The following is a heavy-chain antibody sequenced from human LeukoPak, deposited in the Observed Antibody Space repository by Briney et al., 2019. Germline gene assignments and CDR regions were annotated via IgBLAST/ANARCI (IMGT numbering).Heavy chain of an antibody. J-gene: IGHJ3*02. CDR1: NGSFSNHF. D-gene: IGHD6-19*01. V-gene: IGHV4-59*08. CDR2: ISYSGSA. CDR3: ASGVAVDPDTFDI. Sequence: PSETLSLTCTVSNGSFSNHFWRWIRQPPGKGLEWIGHISYSGSAHYAPSLKSRVTISVDTSKNQFSLKLSSVTAADTAVYYCASGVAVDPDTFDIWGLGTLVAVSS.